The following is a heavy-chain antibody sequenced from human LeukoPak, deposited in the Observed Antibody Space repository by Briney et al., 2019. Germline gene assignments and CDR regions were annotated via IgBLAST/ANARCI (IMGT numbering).Heavy chain of an antibody. CDR1: SGSISSGSYY. D-gene: IGHD5-18*01. CDR3: ASEYSYGLDAFDI. CDR2: IYTSGST. Sequence: SETLSLTSTVSSGSISSGSYYWNWIRQPAGKGLEWIGRIYTSGSTNYNPSLKSRVTISVDTSKNQFSLKLSSVTAADTAVYYCASEYSYGLDAFDIWGQGTMVTVSS. V-gene: IGHV4-61*02. J-gene: IGHJ3*02.